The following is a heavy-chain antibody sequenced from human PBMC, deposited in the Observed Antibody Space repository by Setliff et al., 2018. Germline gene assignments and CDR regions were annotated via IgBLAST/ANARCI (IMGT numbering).Heavy chain of an antibody. CDR1: GFTFSDAW. D-gene: IGHD2-15*01. CDR3: AKRGPYCSGGTCHYYFDY. J-gene: IGHJ4*02. CDR2: ISGSAQTT. V-gene: IGHV3-23*01. Sequence: PGGSLRLSCAASGFTFSDAWMNWVRQAPGKGLEWVSMISGSAQTTYYADSVKGRFTISRDNSKNTVYLEMNSLRAEDTAVYYCAKRGPYCSGGTCHYYFDYWGQGTLVTVSS.